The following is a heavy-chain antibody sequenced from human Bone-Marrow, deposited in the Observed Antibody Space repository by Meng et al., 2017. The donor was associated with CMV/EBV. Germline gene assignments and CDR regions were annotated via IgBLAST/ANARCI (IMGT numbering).Heavy chain of an antibody. Sequence: ASVKVSCKASGYTFTSYGISWVRQAPGQGLEWMGWISAYNGNTNYAQKLQGRVTMTTDTPTSTAYMELRSLRSDDTAVYYCAREGSSIPNYYYYYGMDVWGQGTTVTVSS. V-gene: IGHV1-18*01. CDR1: GYTFTSYG. J-gene: IGHJ6*02. CDR3: AREGSSIPNYYYYYGMDV. D-gene: IGHD6-13*01. CDR2: ISAYNGNT.